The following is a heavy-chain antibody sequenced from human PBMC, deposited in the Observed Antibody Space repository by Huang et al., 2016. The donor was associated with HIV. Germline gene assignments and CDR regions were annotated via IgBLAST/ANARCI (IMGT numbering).Heavy chain of an antibody. CDR1: GGSISSYY. Sequence: QVQLQESGPGLVKPSETLSLTCTVSGGSISSYYWRWIRQPPGKGLEWIGYMYYSVSTNYNPSLKSRVTISVDTSKNQFSLKLSSVTAADTAVYYCARSHSIHWGFNWFDPWGQGTLVTVSS. V-gene: IGHV4-59*01. J-gene: IGHJ5*02. CDR2: MYYSVST. CDR3: ARSHSIHWGFNWFDP. D-gene: IGHD7-27*01.